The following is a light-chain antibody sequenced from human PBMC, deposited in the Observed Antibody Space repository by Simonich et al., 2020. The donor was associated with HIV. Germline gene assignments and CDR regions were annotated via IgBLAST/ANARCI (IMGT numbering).Light chain of an antibody. CDR3: QQYGTSST. Sequence: EIVLTQSPGTLSLSPGEGATLSCRASQSVSSNYLAWYQQKPGQAPRLLIDGASSRATGIPDRFSGSGSGTDFTLTISRLEPEDFAVYYCQQYGTSSTFGGGTKVEIK. J-gene: IGKJ4*01. V-gene: IGKV3-20*01. CDR2: GAS. CDR1: QSVSSNY.